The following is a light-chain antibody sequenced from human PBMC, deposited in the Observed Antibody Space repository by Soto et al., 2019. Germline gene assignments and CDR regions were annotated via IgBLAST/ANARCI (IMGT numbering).Light chain of an antibody. Sequence: DIQMTQSPSTLSGSVGGRFTICCRASQTISSWLAWYQQKQGKAPKLLIYKASTLKSGVPSRFSGSGYGTEFNLTISSLQPDDFATYYCQHYNSYSEAFGQGTKVDIK. V-gene: IGKV1-5*03. CDR3: QHYNSYSEA. J-gene: IGKJ1*01. CDR1: QTISSW. CDR2: KAS.